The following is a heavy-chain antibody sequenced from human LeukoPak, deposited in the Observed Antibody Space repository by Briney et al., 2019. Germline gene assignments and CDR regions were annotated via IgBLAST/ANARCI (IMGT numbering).Heavy chain of an antibody. Sequence: GGSLRLSCAASGFTFSSYAMHWVRQAPGKGLEWVAVISYDGSNKYYADSVKGRFTISRDNSKNTLYLQMNSLRAEDTAVYYCAKVRRYSYGFSDYWGQGTLVTVSS. CDR1: GFTFSSYA. CDR3: AKVRRYSYGFSDY. D-gene: IGHD5-18*01. J-gene: IGHJ4*02. V-gene: IGHV3-30*04. CDR2: ISYDGSNK.